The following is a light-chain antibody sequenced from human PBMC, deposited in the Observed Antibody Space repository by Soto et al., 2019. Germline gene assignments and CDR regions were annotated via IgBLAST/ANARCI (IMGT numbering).Light chain of an antibody. V-gene: IGLV2-23*01. CDR2: EGS. CDR1: SNDVGRYNI. Sequence: QSALTQPASVSGSPGQSITISCTGSSNDVGRYNIVSWYQQHPGKAPKLMIYEGSQRPSGVSDRFSGSKSGNTASLTISGLQAEDEADYYCCSYAGDRDLIFGGGTKLTVL. J-gene: IGLJ2*01. CDR3: CSYAGDRDLI.